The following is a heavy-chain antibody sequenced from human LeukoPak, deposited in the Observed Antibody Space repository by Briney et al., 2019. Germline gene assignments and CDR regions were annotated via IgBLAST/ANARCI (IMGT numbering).Heavy chain of an antibody. CDR1: GFTYSNFW. CDR2: IKQDGSEK. Sequence: QPAGSLRLSCAASGFTYSNFWMSWVRQAPGKGRKWVASIKQDGSEKYYVDSVKGRFTISTDNTKNSLYLQMNSLGAEDTAVYYCVRDRRYSSSWYPYWGQGTLVTVSS. J-gene: IGHJ4*02. CDR3: VRDRRYSSSWYPY. D-gene: IGHD6-13*01. V-gene: IGHV3-7*01.